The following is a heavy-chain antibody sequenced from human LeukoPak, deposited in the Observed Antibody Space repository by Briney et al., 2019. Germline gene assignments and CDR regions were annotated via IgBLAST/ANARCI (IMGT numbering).Heavy chain of an antibody. D-gene: IGHD3-9*01. V-gene: IGHV4-39*07. CDR1: GGSISSSSYS. CDR3: ARADYDILTGYSKSPFYYYYYMDV. CDR2: VYYSGST. J-gene: IGHJ6*03. Sequence: SETLSLTCTVSGGSISSSSYSWGWIRQPPGKGLEWIGSVYYSGSTYYNPSLKSRVTISVDTSKNQFSLKLSSVTAADTAVYYCARADYDILTGYSKSPFYYYYYMDVWGKGTTVTVSS.